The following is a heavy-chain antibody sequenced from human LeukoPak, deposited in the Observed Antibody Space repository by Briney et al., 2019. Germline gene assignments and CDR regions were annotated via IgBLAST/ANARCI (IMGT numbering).Heavy chain of an antibody. J-gene: IGHJ4*02. Sequence: GESLKISCKASGYRFTTYWIGWVRQMPGKGLEWMGIIYPGDSDTTYSPSFQGQVTISADKSINTAYLQWSSLKASDTAIYFCARQYYDSSGYLSYFDYWGQGTLVTVSS. V-gene: IGHV5-51*01. CDR2: IYPGDSDT. D-gene: IGHD3-22*01. CDR3: ARQYYDSSGYLSYFDY. CDR1: GYRFTTYW.